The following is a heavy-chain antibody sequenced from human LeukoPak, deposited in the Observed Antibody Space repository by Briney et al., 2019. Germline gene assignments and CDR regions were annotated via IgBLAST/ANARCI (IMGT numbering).Heavy chain of an antibody. V-gene: IGHV3-48*03. CDR2: ISVSGGTI. CDR1: GFTFSSYE. D-gene: IGHD3-3*01. Sequence: GGSLRLSCAASGFTFSSYEMNWVRQAPGKGLEWVSYISVSGGTIKYADSVKGRFTISRDNAKNSLYLHLNSLRVEDTAFYYCARGDGGYYYGMDVRGQGTTVTVSS. CDR3: ARGDGGYYYGMDV. J-gene: IGHJ6*02.